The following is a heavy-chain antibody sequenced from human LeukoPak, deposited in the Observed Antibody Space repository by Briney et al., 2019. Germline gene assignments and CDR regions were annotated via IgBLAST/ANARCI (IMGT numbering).Heavy chain of an antibody. CDR2: ISAYNGNT. CDR3: ARRGGKNYGDYVLYYSYMDV. V-gene: IGHV1-18*04. J-gene: IGHJ6*03. CDR1: VYTFPSYD. Sequence: ASVKVSRKACVYTFPSYDINWVRQAPGQGREWMGWISAYNGNTNYAQKLQGRVTMTTDTSTGTAYMELRSLRSDDTAVYYCARRGGKNYGDYVLYYSYMDVWGKGTTVADSS. D-gene: IGHD4-17*01.